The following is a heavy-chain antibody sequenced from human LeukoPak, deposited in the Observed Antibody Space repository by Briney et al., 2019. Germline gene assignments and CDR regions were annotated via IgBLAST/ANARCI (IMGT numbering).Heavy chain of an antibody. D-gene: IGHD4-23*01. CDR1: GGSSSSSSYY. CDR3: ARLCGGNSNNYYCDY. Sequence: SETLSLTCSVSGGSSSSSSYYWGWIRQPPGKGLEWIGSIHDSGSTDYNPSLKSRVTISVDTSKDQFSLKLSSVTAADTAVYYCARLCGGNSNNYYCDYWGQGTLVTVSS. J-gene: IGHJ4*02. CDR2: IHDSGST. V-gene: IGHV4-39*01.